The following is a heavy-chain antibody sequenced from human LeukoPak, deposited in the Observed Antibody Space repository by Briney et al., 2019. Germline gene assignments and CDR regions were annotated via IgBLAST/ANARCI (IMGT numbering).Heavy chain of an antibody. CDR2: IYYSGST. D-gene: IGHD5-18*01. Sequence: PSETLSLTCTVSGGSISSYYWSWIRQPPGKELEWIGYIYYSGSTNYNPSLKSRVTISVDTSKNQFSLKLSSVTAADTAVYYCARDRQGYSYGSFDYWGQGTLVTVSS. CDR3: ARDRQGYSYGSFDY. V-gene: IGHV4-59*12. CDR1: GGSISSYY. J-gene: IGHJ4*02.